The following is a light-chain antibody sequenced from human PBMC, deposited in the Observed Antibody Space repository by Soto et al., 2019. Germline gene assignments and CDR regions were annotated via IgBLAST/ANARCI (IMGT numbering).Light chain of an antibody. CDR3: SSYAGSNNYV. V-gene: IGLV2-8*01. CDR2: EVN. CDR1: SSDVGGYNY. Sequence: QSALTQPPSASGSPGQSVAISCTGTSSDVGGYNYVSWYQLHPDKAPKLMIYEVNMRPSGVPDRFSGSKSGNTASLTVSGLRAEDEADYYCSSYAGSNNYVFGTGTKLTVL. J-gene: IGLJ1*01.